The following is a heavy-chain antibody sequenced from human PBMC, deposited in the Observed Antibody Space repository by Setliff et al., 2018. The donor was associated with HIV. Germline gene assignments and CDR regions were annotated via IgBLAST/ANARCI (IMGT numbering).Heavy chain of an antibody. CDR3: ARNSRKGIQPLLLAS. CDR2: MYHTGST. V-gene: IGHV4-38-2*01. Sequence: SETLSLTCAVSGFSISSGCYWGWIRQPPGKGLEWIGSMYHTGSTYYSPSLNSRFTISVDTSKNQFSLKLRSVTAADTAVYYCARNSRKGIQPLLLASWGPGTLVTVSS. D-gene: IGHD1-1*01. J-gene: IGHJ4*02. CDR1: GFSISSGCY.